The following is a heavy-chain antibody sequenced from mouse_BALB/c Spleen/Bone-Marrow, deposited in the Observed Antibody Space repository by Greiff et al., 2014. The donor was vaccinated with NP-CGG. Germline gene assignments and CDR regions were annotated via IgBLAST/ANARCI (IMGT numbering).Heavy chain of an antibody. CDR3: ARGAARATWFAY. CDR2: ISSGSSTI. Sequence: EVMLAESGGGLVQPGGSRKLSCAASGFTFSSFGMHWVRQAPEKGLEWVAYISSGSSTIYYADTVKGRFTISRDNPKNTLFLQMTSLRSEDTAMYYCARGAARATWFAYWGQGTLVTVSA. D-gene: IGHD3-1*01. V-gene: IGHV5-17*02. CDR1: GFTFSSFG. J-gene: IGHJ3*01.